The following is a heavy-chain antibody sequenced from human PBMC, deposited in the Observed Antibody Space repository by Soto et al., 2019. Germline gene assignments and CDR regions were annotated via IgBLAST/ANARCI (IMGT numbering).Heavy chain of an antibody. CDR2: VSSEGGTQ. J-gene: IGHJ2*01. CDR3: AWENYYGGHVIGSLDL. V-gene: IGHV3-30-3*01. Sequence: QVQLVESGGGVVQPGRSLRLSCTASGFTFSTYAMHWVRQAPGKGLEWVAVVSSEGGTQFYADSVKGRFTISRDNSKNSLYLQMSSLTTEDAAIYYCAWENYYGGHVIGSLDLWGRGTLVSVSS. D-gene: IGHD3-22*01. CDR1: GFTFSTYA.